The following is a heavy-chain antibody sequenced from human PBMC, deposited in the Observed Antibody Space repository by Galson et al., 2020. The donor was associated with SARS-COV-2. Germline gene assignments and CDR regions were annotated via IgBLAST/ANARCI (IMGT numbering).Heavy chain of an antibody. V-gene: IGHV4-31*03. CDR1: GGPISSGGYY. CDR3: ARDRVVKETDNYYDYYGIDV. D-gene: IGHD3-22*01. J-gene: IGHJ6*02. Sequence: SETLSLTCTVSGGPISSGGYYWSWIRQHPGKGLEWIGYIYYSGRTYYNPALKSRVTISVDTSKNQYSLKLSSVTAADTAVYYCARDRVVKETDNYYDYYGIDVWGQGITVTVSS. CDR2: IYYSGRT.